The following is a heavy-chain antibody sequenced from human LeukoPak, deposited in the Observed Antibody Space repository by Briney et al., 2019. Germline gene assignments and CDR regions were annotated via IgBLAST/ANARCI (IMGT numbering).Heavy chain of an antibody. CDR1: GFTFSSYS. CDR2: IRYDGSNT. V-gene: IGHV3-30*02. J-gene: IGHJ2*01. Sequence: GGSLRLSCAASGFTFSSYSTNCVRQAPGKGLEWVAFIRYDGSNTSYADSVTGPFTISRDNSKNTLSLKLNSLRADDTAVYYWARDRPPLLVTYPNWYFDLWGRSTLVTVSS. D-gene: IGHD3-9*01. CDR3: ARDRPPLLVTYPNWYFDL.